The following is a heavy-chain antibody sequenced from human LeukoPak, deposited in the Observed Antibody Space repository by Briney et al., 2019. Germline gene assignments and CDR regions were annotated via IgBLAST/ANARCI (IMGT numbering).Heavy chain of an antibody. J-gene: IGHJ4*02. CDR1: GGTFISYA. CDR2: IIPIFGTA. CDR3: ARGWGYSYGNQQSPFDY. V-gene: IGHV1-69*13. D-gene: IGHD5-18*01. Sequence: GASVKVSCKASGGTFISYAISWVRQAPGQGLEWMGGIIPIFGTANYAQKFQGRVTITADESTSTAYMELSSLRSEDTAVYYCARGWGYSYGNQQSPFDYWGQGTLVTVSS.